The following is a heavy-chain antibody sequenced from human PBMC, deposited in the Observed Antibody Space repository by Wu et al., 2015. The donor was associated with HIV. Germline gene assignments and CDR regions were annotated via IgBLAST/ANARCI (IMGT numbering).Heavy chain of an antibody. CDR2: MNPNSGNT. CDR1: GYTFTIYD. V-gene: IGHV1-8*01. J-gene: IGHJ6*02. Sequence: QVQLVQSGAEVKKPGASVKVSCQASGYTFTIYDINWVRQAPGQGLEWMGWMNPNSGNTGYAQKFQGRVTMTRNTSIGTAYMEPSSLRSEDTAVYYCARGNCGGDCSSFYYYYYGMDIWGQGTTVTVSS. CDR3: ARGNCGGDCSSFYYYYYGMDI. D-gene: IGHD2-21*02.